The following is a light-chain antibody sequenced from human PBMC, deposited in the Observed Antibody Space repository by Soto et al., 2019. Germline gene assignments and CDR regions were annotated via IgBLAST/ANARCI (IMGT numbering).Light chain of an antibody. J-gene: IGKJ1*01. CDR3: QQYNNWPRGT. CDR1: QSVSSN. Sequence: EIVMTQAQATLSVSPGERATLSCRASQSVSSNLAWYQQKPGQAPRLLIYGASTRATGIPARFSGSGSGTEFTLTISSLQSEAFAVYYCQQYNNWPRGTFGQGTKVEIK. V-gene: IGKV3-15*01. CDR2: GAS.